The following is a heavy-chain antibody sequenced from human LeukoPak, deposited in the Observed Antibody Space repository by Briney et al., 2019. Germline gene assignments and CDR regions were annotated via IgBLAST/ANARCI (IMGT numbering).Heavy chain of an antibody. CDR2: ISGSGGST. V-gene: IGHV3-23*01. CDR1: GFTFSSYA. Sequence: HPGGSLRLSCAASGFTFSSYAMSWVRQAQGKGLEWVSAISGSGGSTYYADSVKGRFTISRDSSTNTLYLQMNSLRAEDTAVYYCATRDKMVYAIRSFDYWGQGTLVTVSS. D-gene: IGHD2-8*01. CDR3: ATRDKMVYAIRSFDY. J-gene: IGHJ4*02.